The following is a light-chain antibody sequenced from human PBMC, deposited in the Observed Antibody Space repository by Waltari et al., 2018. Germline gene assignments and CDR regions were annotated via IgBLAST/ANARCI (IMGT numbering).Light chain of an antibody. CDR2: RAT. J-gene: IGKJ2*01. CDR1: DNIGNW. V-gene: IGKV1-5*03. Sequence: DIRMTQSPSTLSASVGDRVTITCRASDNIGNWLAWYQHRAGKAPNLLISRATVLKSGVPSRFSGSGSGTDFTLSITSLQPGDFASFYCQQYKDYPYTFGQGTKLEI. CDR3: QQYKDYPYT.